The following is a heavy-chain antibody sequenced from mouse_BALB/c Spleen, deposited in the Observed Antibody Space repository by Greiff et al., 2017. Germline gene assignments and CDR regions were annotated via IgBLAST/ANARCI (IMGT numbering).Heavy chain of an antibody. Sequence: EVNVVESGGGLVQPGGSLRLSCATSGFTFSDFYMEWVRQPPGKRLEWIAASRNKANDYTTEYSASVKGRFIVSRDTSQSILYLQMNALRAEDTAIYYCARENYGNYFDYWGQGTTLTVSS. J-gene: IGHJ2*01. V-gene: IGHV7-1*02. CDR1: GFTFSDFY. CDR2: SRNKANDYTT. CDR3: ARENYGNYFDY. D-gene: IGHD2-1*01.